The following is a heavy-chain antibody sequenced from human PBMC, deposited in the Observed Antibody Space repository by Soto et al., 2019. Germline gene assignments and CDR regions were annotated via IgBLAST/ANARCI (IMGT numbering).Heavy chain of an antibody. J-gene: IGHJ4*02. V-gene: IGHV3-33*01. Sequence: PGGSLRLSCAASGFTFSSYGMHWVRQAPGKGLEWVAVIWYDGSNKYYADSVKGRFTISRDNSKNTLYLQMNSLRAEDTAVYYCARGGMNDYYFDYWGQGTLVTVSS. D-gene: IGHD1-20*01. CDR2: IWYDGSNK. CDR1: GFTFSSYG. CDR3: ARGGMNDYYFDY.